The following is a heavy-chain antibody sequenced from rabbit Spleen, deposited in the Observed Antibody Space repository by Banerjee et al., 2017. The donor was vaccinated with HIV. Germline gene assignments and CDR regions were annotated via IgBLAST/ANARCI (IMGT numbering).Heavy chain of an antibody. CDR2: IDAGSSAFT. CDR1: GLSFSISSY. Sequence: QSLEESGGDLVKPGASLTLTCTASGLSFSISSYMCWVRQAPGKGLEWIACIDAGSSAFTYFATWAKGRFTISKTSSTTVTLQMTRLTAADTATYFCARDTSSSFSSYGMDLWGPGTLVTVS. V-gene: IGHV1S40*01. CDR3: ARDTSSSFSSYGMDL. D-gene: IGHD1-1*01. J-gene: IGHJ6*01.